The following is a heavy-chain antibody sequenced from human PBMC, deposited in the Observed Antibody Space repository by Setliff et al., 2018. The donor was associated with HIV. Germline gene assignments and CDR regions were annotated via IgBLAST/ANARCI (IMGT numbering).Heavy chain of an antibody. J-gene: IGHJ4*02. V-gene: IGHV3-23*01. Sequence: GGSLRLSCKASGFTFKIYAMSWLRQAPGKGLEWVSAISNSGGNTYYADSVKGRFTISRDNSENTLYLQMNSLRPEDTAIYYCAKEVPYSNGFNYFDYWGQGSLVTVSS. CDR2: ISNSGGNT. D-gene: IGHD3-22*01. CDR3: AKEVPYSNGFNYFDY. CDR1: GFTFKIYA.